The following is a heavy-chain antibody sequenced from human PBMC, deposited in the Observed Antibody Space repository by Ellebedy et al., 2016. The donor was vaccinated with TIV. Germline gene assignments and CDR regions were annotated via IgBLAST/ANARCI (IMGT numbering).Heavy chain of an antibody. D-gene: IGHD2-21*01. J-gene: IGHJ4*02. CDR1: GFTFSTYP. CDR2: IRDTGHPV. CDR3: VRDHVWSFDY. Sequence: GESLKISCAASGFTFSTYPMNWVRQAPGKGLEWISNIRDTGHPVSYAYSVKGRFTVSRDNAKSSLYLQMNSLRDEDTAVYYCVRDHVWSFDYWGQGTLVTVSS. V-gene: IGHV3-48*02.